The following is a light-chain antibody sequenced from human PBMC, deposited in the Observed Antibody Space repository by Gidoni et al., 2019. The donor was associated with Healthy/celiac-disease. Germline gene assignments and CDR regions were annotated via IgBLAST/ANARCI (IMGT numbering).Light chain of an antibody. CDR1: QSISSS. Sequence: DIQMPQSPSSLSASVGDRVTITCRASQSISSSLNWYQQKPGKAPKLLIYAASSLQSGVPSRFSGSGSGTDFTLTISSLQPEDFATYYCQQSYSTPTFGQGTKVEIK. J-gene: IGKJ1*01. CDR3: QQSYSTPT. V-gene: IGKV1-39*01. CDR2: AAS.